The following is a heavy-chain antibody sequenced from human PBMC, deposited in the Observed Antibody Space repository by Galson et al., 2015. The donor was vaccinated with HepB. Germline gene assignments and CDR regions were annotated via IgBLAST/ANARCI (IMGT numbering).Heavy chain of an antibody. D-gene: IGHD6-19*01. Sequence: SLRLSCAASGFTFSSYAMHWVRQAPGKGLEWVAVISYDGSNKYYADSVKGRFTISRDNSKNTLYLQMNSLRAEDTAVYYCARKRMGGPDRMAVAGSPVLFDPWGQGTLVTVSS. CDR3: ARKRMGGPDRMAVAGSPVLFDP. J-gene: IGHJ5*02. CDR1: GFTFSSYA. CDR2: ISYDGSNK. V-gene: IGHV3-30-3*01.